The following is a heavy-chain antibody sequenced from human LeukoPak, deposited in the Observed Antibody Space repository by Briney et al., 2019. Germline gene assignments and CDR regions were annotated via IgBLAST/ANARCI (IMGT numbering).Heavy chain of an antibody. CDR1: GFTFSSYG. V-gene: IGHV3-33*01. Sequence: GRSLRLSCAASGFTFSSYGMHWVRQAPGKGLEWVAVIWYDGSNKYYADSVKGRFTISRDNSKNTLYLQMNSLRAEDTAAYYCAREYATTYYYDSSGYQDNWFDPWGQGTLVTVSS. CDR2: IWYDGSNK. D-gene: IGHD3-22*01. J-gene: IGHJ5*02. CDR3: AREYATTYYYDSSGYQDNWFDP.